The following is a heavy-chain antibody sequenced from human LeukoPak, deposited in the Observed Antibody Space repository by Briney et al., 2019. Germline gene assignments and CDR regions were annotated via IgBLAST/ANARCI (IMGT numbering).Heavy chain of an antibody. Sequence: ASVKVSCKASGYTFTSQGLNWVRQAPGQRLEWMAWINTKTGNPTHAQGFTGRFVVSLDTSVSTAYLHISSLKAEDTAVYYCARDRYYKSAFGIWGQGTMVTVAS. V-gene: IGHV7-4-1*02. J-gene: IGHJ3*02. CDR3: ARDRYYKSAFGI. CDR2: INTKTGNP. D-gene: IGHD3-22*01. CDR1: GYTFTSQG.